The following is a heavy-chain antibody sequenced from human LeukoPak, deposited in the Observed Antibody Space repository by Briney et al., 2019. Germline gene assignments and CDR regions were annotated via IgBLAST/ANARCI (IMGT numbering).Heavy chain of an antibody. CDR2: IWYDGSNK. V-gene: IGHV3-30*02. CDR3: AKGNQLFP. D-gene: IGHD2-2*01. J-gene: IGHJ5*02. CDR1: GVAFDSHG. Sequence: GGSLRLSCAASGVAFDSHGMHWVRQSPGKGLEWVAVIWYDGSNKDYADSVKGRFTISRDNSKNTLYLQMNSLRAEDTAVYYCAKGNQLFPWGQGTLVTVSS.